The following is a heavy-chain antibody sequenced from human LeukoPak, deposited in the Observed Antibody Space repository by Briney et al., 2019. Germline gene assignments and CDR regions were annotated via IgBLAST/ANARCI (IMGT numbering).Heavy chain of an antibody. D-gene: IGHD6-19*01. Sequence: ASVKVSCKASGYTFTSYAMHWVRQAPGQRLEWMGWINAGNGNAKYSQKFQGRVTITRDTSASTAYMELSSLRSEDTAVYYCARDRMSPTWLAYFDYWGQGTLVTASS. CDR1: GYTFTSYA. CDR3: ARDRMSPTWLAYFDY. CDR2: INAGNGNA. J-gene: IGHJ4*02. V-gene: IGHV1-3*01.